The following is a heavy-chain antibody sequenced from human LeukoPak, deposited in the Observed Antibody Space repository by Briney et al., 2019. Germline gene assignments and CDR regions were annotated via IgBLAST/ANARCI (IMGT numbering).Heavy chain of an antibody. J-gene: IGHJ5*02. Sequence: ASVKVSCKASGYTFTSYDINWVRQATGQGLEWMGWMNPYSGNTGYAQKFQGRVTMTKNHSISTAYMELSSVRSEDTAVCCCARWYGYYDVPNFDPWGQGTLVTVSS. CDR2: MNPYSGNT. V-gene: IGHV1-8*01. CDR3: ARWYGYYDVPNFDP. D-gene: IGHD3-10*02. CDR1: GYTFTSYD.